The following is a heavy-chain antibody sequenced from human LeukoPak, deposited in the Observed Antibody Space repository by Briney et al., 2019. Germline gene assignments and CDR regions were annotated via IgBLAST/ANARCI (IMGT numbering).Heavy chain of an antibody. D-gene: IGHD3-10*02. CDR1: GFTFSSYE. Sequence: GGSLRLSCAASGFTFSSYEMNWVRQAPGKGLEWVSYISSSGSTIYYADSVKGRYTISRDNAKNSLYLQMNSLRAEDTAVYYCAELGITMIGGAWGKGTTVTISS. CDR2: ISSSGSTI. V-gene: IGHV3-48*03. CDR3: AELGITMIGGA. J-gene: IGHJ6*04.